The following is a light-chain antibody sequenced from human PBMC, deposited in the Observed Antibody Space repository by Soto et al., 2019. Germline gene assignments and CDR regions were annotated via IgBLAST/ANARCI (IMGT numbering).Light chain of an antibody. CDR3: SSFTTSSALV. Sequence: QSALTQPASVSGSPGQSITISCTGTNSDIGYYNFVSWYQHHPGKAPKLMIYDVSNRPSGVSNRFSGFNSGNTASLTISGLQSEDEADYYCSSFTTSSALVFGGGTKVTVL. J-gene: IGLJ2*01. V-gene: IGLV2-14*03. CDR1: NSDIGYYNF. CDR2: DVS.